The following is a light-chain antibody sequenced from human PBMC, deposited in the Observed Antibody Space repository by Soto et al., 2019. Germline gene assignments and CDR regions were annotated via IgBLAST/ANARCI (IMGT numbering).Light chain of an antibody. V-gene: IGKV3-15*01. CDR1: QSVSTN. CDR2: GAS. Sequence: EIVMTQSPATLSVSPGERATLSCRASQSVSTNLAWYQQKPGQSPRLLIYGASTRATGIPARFSGSGSETEVTLTISSLQSEDFAVYYCQQYTNWPPYTFGQGTNLEIK. CDR3: QQYTNWPPYT. J-gene: IGKJ2*01.